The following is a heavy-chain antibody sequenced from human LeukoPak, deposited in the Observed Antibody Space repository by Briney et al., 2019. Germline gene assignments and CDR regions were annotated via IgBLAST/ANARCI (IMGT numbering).Heavy chain of an antibody. CDR3: ARDLNVWGAFDI. V-gene: IGHV3-21*01. CDR1: GFTFSSYR. Sequence: GSLRLSCAASGFTFSSYRMNWVRQAPGKGLEWVSSISSSSSYIYYADSVKGRFTISRDNAKNSLYLQMNSLRAEDTAVYYCARDLNVWGAFDIWGQGTMVTVSS. D-gene: IGHD7-27*01. J-gene: IGHJ3*02. CDR2: ISSSSSYI.